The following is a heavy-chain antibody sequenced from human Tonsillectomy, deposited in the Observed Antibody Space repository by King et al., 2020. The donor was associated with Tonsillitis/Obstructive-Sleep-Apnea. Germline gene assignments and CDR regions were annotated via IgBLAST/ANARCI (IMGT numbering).Heavy chain of an antibody. CDR3: ARDQGVANGPLDY. CDR2: INSSGGST. Sequence: EQLVQSGAEVKKPGASVKVSCKASGYTFTSYYMHWARQAPGQGLEWMGIINSSGGSTSYAQKFQGRVTMTRDTSTSTVYMELSSLRSEDTAVYYCARDQGVANGPLDYWGQGTLVTVSS. CDR1: GYTFTSYY. D-gene: IGHD3-3*01. V-gene: IGHV1-46*01. J-gene: IGHJ4*02.